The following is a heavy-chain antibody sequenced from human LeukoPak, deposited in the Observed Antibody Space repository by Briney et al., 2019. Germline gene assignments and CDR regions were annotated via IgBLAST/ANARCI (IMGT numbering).Heavy chain of an antibody. CDR3: ASSNCSTTTCLFNAFDI. Sequence: GGSLRLSCAASGFTFSDYAMHWVRQAPGKGLEYVSVISSNGGSTYYANSVKGRFTISRDNSKNTLYLQVGSLRAEDMAVYYCASSNCSTTTCLFNAFDIWGQGTMVTVSS. J-gene: IGHJ3*02. CDR2: ISSNGGST. D-gene: IGHD2-2*01. CDR1: GFTFSDYA. V-gene: IGHV3-64*01.